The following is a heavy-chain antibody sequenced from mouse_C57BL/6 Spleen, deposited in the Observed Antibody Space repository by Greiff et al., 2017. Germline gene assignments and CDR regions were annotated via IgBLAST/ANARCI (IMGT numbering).Heavy chain of an antibody. Sequence: VKVVESGPELVKPGASVKLSCKASGYTFTSYDINWVKQRPGQGLEWIGWIDPRDGSTKYNEKFKGEATLPVDPSSSTAYMEIHRLTSEDSAVYFCASSHDYSYAYWGQGILVSVSA. D-gene: IGHD2-4*01. CDR3: ASSHDYSYAY. J-gene: IGHJ3*01. CDR1: GYTFTSYD. V-gene: IGHV1-85*01. CDR2: IDPRDGST.